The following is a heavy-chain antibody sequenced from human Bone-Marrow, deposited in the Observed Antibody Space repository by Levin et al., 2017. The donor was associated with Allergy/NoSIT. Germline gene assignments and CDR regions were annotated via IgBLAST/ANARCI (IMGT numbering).Heavy chain of an antibody. J-gene: IGHJ6*03. Sequence: ASVKVSCKTSGYTFTSYHVYWVRQAPGQGLEWMGWITTYNGNTTYAQNLQGRVTMTTDTSTSTAYMELRSLRSDDTAVYYCARGNYDFWSGYIYYYYYYMDVWGKGTTVTVSS. D-gene: IGHD3-3*01. CDR2: ITTYNGNT. CDR1: GYTFTSYH. CDR3: ARGNYDFWSGYIYYYYYYMDV. V-gene: IGHV1-18*01.